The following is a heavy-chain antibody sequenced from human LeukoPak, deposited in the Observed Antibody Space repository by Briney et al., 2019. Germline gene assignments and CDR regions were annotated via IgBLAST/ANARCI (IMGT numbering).Heavy chain of an antibody. CDR1: GASISSYY. CDR2: IYYSGTT. V-gene: IGHV4-59*08. J-gene: IGHJ4*02. D-gene: IGHD3-3*01. Sequence: TSETLSLTCTVSGASISSYYWSWIRQPPGKGLEWIGYIYYSGTTNSNPSLKSRVTISVDTSKNHFSLELSSVTAADTAVYYCARRKASEWSFDYWGQGTLVTVSS. CDR3: ARRKASEWSFDY.